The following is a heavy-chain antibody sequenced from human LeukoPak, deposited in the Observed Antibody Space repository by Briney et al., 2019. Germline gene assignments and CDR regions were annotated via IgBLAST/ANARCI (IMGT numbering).Heavy chain of an antibody. CDR3: ARVAGRYSSSWYDY. D-gene: IGHD6-13*01. CDR1: GFTFTTYD. Sequence: ASVKVSCKTSGFTFTTYDINWVRQATGQGLEWMGWMNPNSGNTGYAQRFQGRVAMTRDNSISTAYMELSSLTSEDTAVYYCARVAGRYSSSWYDYWGQGTLVTVSS. J-gene: IGHJ4*02. CDR2: MNPNSGNT. V-gene: IGHV1-8*01.